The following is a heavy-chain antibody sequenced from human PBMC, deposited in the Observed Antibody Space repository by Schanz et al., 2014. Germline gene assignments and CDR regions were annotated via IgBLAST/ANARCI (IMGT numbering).Heavy chain of an antibody. V-gene: IGHV3-23*04. D-gene: IGHD6-25*01. J-gene: IGHJ4*02. CDR3: AKVRYSSGWRGDYFDE. Sequence: EVQLVESGGGLVQPGGSLRLSCAASGFTFSTYAMSWVRQAPGKGLEWVSLISDSGDTAYYADSVKGRFTISRDNSKNTLYLQMNSLRAEDTAVYYCAKVRYSSGWRGDYFDEWGQGTLVTVAS. CDR1: GFTFSTYA. CDR2: ISDSGDTA.